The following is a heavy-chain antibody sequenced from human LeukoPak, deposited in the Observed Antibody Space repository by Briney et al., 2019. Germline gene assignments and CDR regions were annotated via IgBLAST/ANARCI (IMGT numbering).Heavy chain of an antibody. J-gene: IGHJ6*03. CDR3: ARASSGWAPNYMNV. CDR2: IYTSGST. Sequence: SETLSLTCTVSGGSISSGSYYWSWIRQPAGEGLEWIGRIYTSGSTNYNPSLKSRVTISVDTSKNQFSLKLSSVTAADTAVYYCARASSGWAPNYMNVWGKGTTVTVSS. CDR1: GGSISSGSYY. D-gene: IGHD6-19*01. V-gene: IGHV4-61*02.